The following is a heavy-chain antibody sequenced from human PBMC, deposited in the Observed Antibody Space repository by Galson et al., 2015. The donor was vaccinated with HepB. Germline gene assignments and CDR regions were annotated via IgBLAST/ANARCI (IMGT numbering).Heavy chain of an antibody. CDR2: IYYSGST. D-gene: IGHD4-17*01. V-gene: IGHV4-39*01. CDR1: GGSISSSSYY. Sequence: SETLSLTCTVSGGSISSSSYYWGWIRQPPGKGLEWIGNIYYSGSTYYNPSLKSRVTISVDTSKNQFSLKLSSVTAADTAVYYCARQTTVTRGGYGMDVWGQGTTVTVSS. CDR3: ARQTTVTRGGYGMDV. J-gene: IGHJ6*02.